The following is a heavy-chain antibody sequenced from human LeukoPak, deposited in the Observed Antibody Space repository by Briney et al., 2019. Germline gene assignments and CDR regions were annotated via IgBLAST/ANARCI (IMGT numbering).Heavy chain of an antibody. J-gene: IGHJ4*02. CDR1: GGSISSYY. Sequence: SETLSLTCTVSGGSISSYYWSWIRQPPGKGLEWIGYIYYSGSTNYNPSLKSRVTISVDTSKNQFSLKLSSVTAADTAVYYYARDDGSGIPYYFDYWGQGTLVTVSS. V-gene: IGHV4-59*01. CDR2: IYYSGST. CDR3: ARDDGSGIPYYFDY. D-gene: IGHD3-10*01.